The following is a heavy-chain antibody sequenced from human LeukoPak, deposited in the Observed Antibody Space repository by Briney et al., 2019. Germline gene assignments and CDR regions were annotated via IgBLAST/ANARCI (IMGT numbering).Heavy chain of an antibody. Sequence: ASVKVSCKASGYTFTSYDINWVRQATGQGLEWMGWMNPNSGNTGYAQKFQGRVTMTRNTSISTAYMELSSLRSEDTAVYYCARGRYSSSWLLRAYYFDYWGQGTLVTVSS. CDR1: GYTFTSYD. D-gene: IGHD6-13*01. V-gene: IGHV1-8*01. CDR2: MNPNSGNT. J-gene: IGHJ4*02. CDR3: ARGRYSSSWLLRAYYFDY.